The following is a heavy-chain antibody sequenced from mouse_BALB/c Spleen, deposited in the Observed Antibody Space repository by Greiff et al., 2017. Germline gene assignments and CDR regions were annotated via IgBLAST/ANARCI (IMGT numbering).Heavy chain of an antibody. Sequence: DVQLQESGPGLVKPSQSLSLTCTVTGYSITSDYAWNWIRQFPGNKLEWMGYISYSGSTSYNPSLKSRISITRDTSKNQFFLQLNSVTTEDTATYYCARRSVYYAMDYWGQGTSVTVSS. CDR2: ISYSGST. CDR1: GYSITSDYA. J-gene: IGHJ4*01. V-gene: IGHV3-2*02. CDR3: ARRSVYYAMDY. D-gene: IGHD1-1*01.